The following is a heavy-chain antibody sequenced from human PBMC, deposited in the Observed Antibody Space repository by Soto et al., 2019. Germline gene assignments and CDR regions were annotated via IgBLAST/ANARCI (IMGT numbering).Heavy chain of an antibody. V-gene: IGHV1-3*01. CDR3: ARQHPSSIAVASDY. J-gene: IGHJ4*02. CDR2: INAGNGNT. Sequence: RASVKVSCKASGYTFTSYAMHWVRQAPGQRLEWMGWINAGNGNTKYSQKFQGRVTITRDTSASTAYMELSSLRSEDTAVYYCARQHPSSIAVASDYWGQGTLVTVSS. D-gene: IGHD6-19*01. CDR1: GYTFTSYA.